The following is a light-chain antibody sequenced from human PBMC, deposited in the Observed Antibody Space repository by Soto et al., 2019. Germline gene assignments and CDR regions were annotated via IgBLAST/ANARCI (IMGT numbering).Light chain of an antibody. CDR3: QQYNIYPWT. CDR2: DAS. J-gene: IGKJ1*01. CDR1: QSISNR. V-gene: IGKV1-5*01. Sequence: DIQMRQSPSTLSSSVGYGVTITCRASQSISNRLAWYQQRPGKAPKYLIYDASTLDSGAPSRFSGSGSGTEFTLSISSLQPDDFATYYCQQYNIYPWTFGQGTKVDIK.